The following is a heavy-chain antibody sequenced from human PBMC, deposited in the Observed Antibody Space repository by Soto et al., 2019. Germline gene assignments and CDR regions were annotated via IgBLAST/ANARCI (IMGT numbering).Heavy chain of an antibody. CDR3: ARLSSGSYYSISLTQWIWFDP. J-gene: IGHJ5*02. CDR2: IYYSGST. CDR1: GGSISSYY. Sequence: SETLSLTCTVSGGSISSYYWSWIRQPPGKGLEWIGYIYYSGSTNYNPSLKSRVTISVDTSKNQFSLKLSSVTAADTAVYYCARLSSGSYYSISLTQWIWFDPWGQGTLVTVSS. V-gene: IGHV4-59*01. D-gene: IGHD1-26*01.